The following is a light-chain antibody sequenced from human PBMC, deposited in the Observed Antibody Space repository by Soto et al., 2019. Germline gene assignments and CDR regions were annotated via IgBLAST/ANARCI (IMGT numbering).Light chain of an antibody. CDR2: AAF. CDR1: QNVYSNY. V-gene: IGKV3-20*01. Sequence: IVLTQSPGTLSLSPGERATLSCRASQNVYSNYLAWYQQKPGHAPRLLIYAAFVRATGIPDRFSGSGSGTGFTLTISGLEPEDFAVYYCQQYDSSPRTFGQGTKVDIK. J-gene: IGKJ1*01. CDR3: QQYDSSPRT.